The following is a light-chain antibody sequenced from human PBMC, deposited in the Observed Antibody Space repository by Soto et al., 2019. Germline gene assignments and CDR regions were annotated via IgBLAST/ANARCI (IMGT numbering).Light chain of an antibody. Sequence: IVLTQCRGTLSLFPGERAMLFFRVSQGIDDTLAWYQHKPGQTPRLVIYDTSTRATGVPARFSGSRSGTESTLIMNSLQSEDFSVYYFQRYNNWPLTLGGGTKVDIK. CDR1: QGIDDT. V-gene: IGKV3-15*01. CDR3: QRYNNWPLT. J-gene: IGKJ4*01. CDR2: DTS.